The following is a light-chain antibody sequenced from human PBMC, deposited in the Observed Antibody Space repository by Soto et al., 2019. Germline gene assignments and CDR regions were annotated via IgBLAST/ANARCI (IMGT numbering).Light chain of an antibody. CDR3: HQYAVNPRT. V-gene: IGKV3-20*01. J-gene: IGKJ3*01. CDR2: GAS. CDR1: QSVGRNY. Sequence: EIVLTQSPDTLSLSPGERATLSCRASQSVGRNYLAWYQQKPGQAPRLLIYGASSRAAGIPDRFSGSGSGTDFTLTISRLEPDAFAVFYCHQYAVNPRTFGPGTKVDLK.